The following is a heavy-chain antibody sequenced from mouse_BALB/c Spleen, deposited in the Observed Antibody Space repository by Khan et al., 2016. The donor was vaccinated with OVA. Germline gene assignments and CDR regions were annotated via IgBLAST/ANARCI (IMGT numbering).Heavy chain of an antibody. CDR2: ISSGGHYT. D-gene: IGHD1-2*01. CDR1: GFTFSSYG. V-gene: IGHV5-6*01. J-gene: IGHJ4*01. CDR3: ARNIETAKGDYYAMDY. Sequence: DVQLVESGGDLVKPGGSLKLSCAASGFTFSSYGMSWVRQTPDKRLEWVATISSGGHYTYFPDSVRGRFTISRDNAKTTLYLQMSSLKSEDTAMYYCARNIETAKGDYYAMDYWGQGTSVTVSS.